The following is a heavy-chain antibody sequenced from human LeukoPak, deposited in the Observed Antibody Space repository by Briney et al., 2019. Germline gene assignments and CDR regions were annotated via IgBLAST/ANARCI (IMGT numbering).Heavy chain of an antibody. CDR1: GFTFSSYA. CDR3: AKDCPYTAGGALVH. V-gene: IGHV3-23*01. Sequence: GGSLRLSCAASGFTFSSYAMSWVRQAPGKGLEWVSAISGSGGSTYYADSVKGRFTIFRDNSKNTLYLQMNSLKAEDTAVYYCAKDCPYTAGGALVHWGQGILVTVSS. D-gene: IGHD3-16*02. J-gene: IGHJ4*02. CDR2: ISGSGGST.